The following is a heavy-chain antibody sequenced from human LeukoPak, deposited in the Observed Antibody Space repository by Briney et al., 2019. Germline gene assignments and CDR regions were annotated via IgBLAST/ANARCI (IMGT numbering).Heavy chain of an antibody. V-gene: IGHV3-9*01. Sequence: SGGSLRLSCAGSGFTFDDYAMHWARQAPGKGLEWLSIISYNGGFIDYADSVKGRFTISRDNAKNSLYLQLDSLRAEDTAIYYCAKVRGKYSSHFFFDYWGQGTLVTVSS. CDR2: ISYNGGFI. CDR3: AKVRGKYSSHFFFDY. CDR1: GFTFDDYA. J-gene: IGHJ4*02. D-gene: IGHD6-19*01.